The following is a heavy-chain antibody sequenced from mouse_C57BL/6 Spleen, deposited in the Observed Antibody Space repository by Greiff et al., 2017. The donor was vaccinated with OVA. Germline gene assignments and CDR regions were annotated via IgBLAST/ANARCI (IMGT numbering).Heavy chain of an antibody. J-gene: IGHJ3*01. CDR3: AREEGYYDYWFAY. Sequence: QVQLQQPGAELVKPGASVKMSCKASGYTFTSYWITWVKQRPGQGLEWIGDIYPGSGSTNYNEKFKSKAPLTVDPSSSTAYMQLSSLTSEDAAVYYCAREEGYYDYWFAYWGKGTLVTVSA. CDR2: IYPGSGST. CDR1: GYTFTSYW. V-gene: IGHV1-55*01. D-gene: IGHD2-4*01.